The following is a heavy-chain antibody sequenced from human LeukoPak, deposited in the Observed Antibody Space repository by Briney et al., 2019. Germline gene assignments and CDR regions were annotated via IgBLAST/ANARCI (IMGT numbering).Heavy chain of an antibody. J-gene: IGHJ4*02. CDR2: ITSSGTYI. Sequence: GGSLRLSCATSGFTFNNYNMNWVRQAPGRALEWVSSITSSGTYIFYADSVKGRFTISRDNAKNSLYLQMNSLRAEDTAVYYCARGGIAVAGYYFDYWGQGTLVTVSS. CDR3: ARGGIAVAGYYFDY. CDR1: GFTFNNYN. D-gene: IGHD6-19*01. V-gene: IGHV3-21*04.